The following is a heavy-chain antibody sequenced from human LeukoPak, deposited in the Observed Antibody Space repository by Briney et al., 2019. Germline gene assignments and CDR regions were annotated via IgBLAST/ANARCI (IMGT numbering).Heavy chain of an antibody. J-gene: IGHJ4*02. D-gene: IGHD6-6*01. V-gene: IGHV4-31*03. CDR1: GGSISSGGYY. Sequence: SQTLSLTCTVSGGSISSGGYYWSWIRQHPGKGLEWIGHIYYSGTSFYNPSLTSRVTISVDTSKNQFSLRLTSVNDADTAVYYCARIERSSYSLGFDYWGQGTLVTVSS. CDR3: ARIERSSYSLGFDY. CDR2: IYYSGTS.